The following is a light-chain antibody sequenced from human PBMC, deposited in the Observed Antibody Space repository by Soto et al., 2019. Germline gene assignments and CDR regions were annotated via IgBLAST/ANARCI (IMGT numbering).Light chain of an antibody. CDR2: GAS. J-gene: IGKJ5*01. CDR1: QIVRSRD. CDR3: QQYGSSPLIT. Sequence: EIVLTQSPGTLSLSPGERATLSCRASQIVRSRDLAWCQQKPGQAPSLLVYGASIRATGIPDRFSGSGSGTDFTLTISRLEPEDFAVYYCQQYGSSPLITFGQGTRLEIK. V-gene: IGKV3-20*01.